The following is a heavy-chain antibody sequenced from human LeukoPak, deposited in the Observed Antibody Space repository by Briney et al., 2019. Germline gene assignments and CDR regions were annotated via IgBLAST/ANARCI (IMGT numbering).Heavy chain of an antibody. V-gene: IGHV1-18*01. J-gene: IGHJ3*02. CDR1: GYTFSNYG. CDR3: ARDALAPLLWFGVYYDAFDI. CDR2: ISAYNGNT. Sequence: ASVKVSCKASGYTFSNYGISWLRQAPGQGLEWMGWISAYNGNTNYAQKLQGRVTMTTDTSTSTAYMELRSLRSDDTAVYYCARDALAPLLWFGVYYDAFDIWGQGTMVTVSS. D-gene: IGHD3-10*01.